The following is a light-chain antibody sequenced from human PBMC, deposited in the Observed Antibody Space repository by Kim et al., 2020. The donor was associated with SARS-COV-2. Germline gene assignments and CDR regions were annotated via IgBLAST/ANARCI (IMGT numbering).Light chain of an antibody. CDR3: QQYNNWPPT. V-gene: IGKV3-15*01. CDR1: RSGSRR. Sequence: VSAGERATVSCRGRRSGSRRLAWYQQKPGQPLRLLIYDASTRATGIPARFSGREAGTEFTLTISSLQSEDVAVYYCQQYNNWPPTFGQGTKVEIK. J-gene: IGKJ1*01. CDR2: DAS.